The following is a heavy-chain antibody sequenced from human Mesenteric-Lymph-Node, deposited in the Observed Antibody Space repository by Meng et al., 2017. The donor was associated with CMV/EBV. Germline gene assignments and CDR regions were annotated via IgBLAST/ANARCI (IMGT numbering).Heavy chain of an antibody. V-gene: IGHV3-74*01. CDR1: GFPFNIHW. Sequence: GGSLRLSCAASGFPFNIHWMHWVRQAPGKGLVWVSRINRDGGSTNYADSVKGRITISRDNAKNTLYLQMNSLRAEDTAVYYCARDTVVVNPYHFGMDVWGQGTTVTVSS. CDR3: ARDTVVVNPYHFGMDV. J-gene: IGHJ6*01. D-gene: IGHD2-21*01. CDR2: INRDGGST.